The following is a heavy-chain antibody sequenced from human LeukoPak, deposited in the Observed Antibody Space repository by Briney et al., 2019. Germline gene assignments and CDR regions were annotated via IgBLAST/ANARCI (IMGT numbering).Heavy chain of an antibody. V-gene: IGHV3-21*01. CDR1: GFTFSSYS. CDR3: ARDRLDALDY. J-gene: IGHJ4*02. Sequence: GGSLRLSCAASGFTFSSYSMNWVRLAPGKGLEWVSSISSSSSYIYYADSVKGRFTISRDNAKNSLYLQMNSLRAEDTAVYYCARDRLDALDYWGQGTLVTVSS. CDR2: ISSSSSYI. D-gene: IGHD2-2*01.